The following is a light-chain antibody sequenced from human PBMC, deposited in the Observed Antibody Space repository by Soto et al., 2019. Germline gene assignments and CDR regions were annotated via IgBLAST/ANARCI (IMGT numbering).Light chain of an antibody. V-gene: IGLV1-44*01. CDR1: SSNIGSNT. CDR3: AAWDDTLNGYV. Sequence: QSVLTQSPSESGTPGQRVTISCSGSSSNIGSNTVNWYQQLSGTAPKLLIYSNDQRPSGVPDRFSGSKSGTSASLAISGLQSEDEADYYCAAWDDTLNGYVFGAGTKVTVL. J-gene: IGLJ1*01. CDR2: SND.